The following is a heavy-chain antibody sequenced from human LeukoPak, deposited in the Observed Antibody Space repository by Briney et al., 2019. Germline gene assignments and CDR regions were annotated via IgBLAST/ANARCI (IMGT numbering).Heavy chain of an antibody. J-gene: IGHJ4*02. D-gene: IGHD6-19*01. CDR3: AKDPYSSAWYGRSDY. CDR1: GFTFSSYA. Sequence: GGSLRLSCAVSGFTFSSYAMSGVRQAPGKGLEWVSAISGNGGSTYYADSVKGRFTISRDNSKNTLYLQMNSLRAEDTAVYYCAKDPYSSAWYGRSDYWGQGTLVTVSS. V-gene: IGHV3-23*01. CDR2: ISGNGGST.